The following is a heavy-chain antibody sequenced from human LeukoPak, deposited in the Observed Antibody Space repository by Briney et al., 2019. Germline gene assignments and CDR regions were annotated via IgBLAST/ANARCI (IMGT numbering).Heavy chain of an antibody. D-gene: IGHD3-10*01. CDR1: GFTVSSNY. Sequence: VQPGGSLRLSCAASGFTVSSNYMSWVRQAPGKGLEWVSGIYSGGSTYYADSVKGRFIISRDNSKNTLYLQMNSLRAEDTAVYYCARDWPYYYGSGSIYDYWGQGTLVTVSS. CDR2: IYSGGST. V-gene: IGHV3-66*01. CDR3: ARDWPYYYGSGSIYDY. J-gene: IGHJ4*02.